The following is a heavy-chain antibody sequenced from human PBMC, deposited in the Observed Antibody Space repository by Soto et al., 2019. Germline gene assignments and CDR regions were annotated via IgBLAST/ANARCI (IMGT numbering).Heavy chain of an antibody. V-gene: IGHV3-9*01. CDR1: GFTFDDYA. D-gene: IGHD6-13*01. CDR2: ITWNSVYT. Sequence: EVQLVESGGGLVQPGRSLRRSCEASGFTFDDYAMHWVRQAPGKGLGWVSYITWNSVYTGYADSVKGRFTISRDNANNSLYLQMNSLKPEDTAFYYCAKALYGSSSSPIDFWGQGTLVTVSS. CDR3: AKALYGSSSSPIDF. J-gene: IGHJ4*02.